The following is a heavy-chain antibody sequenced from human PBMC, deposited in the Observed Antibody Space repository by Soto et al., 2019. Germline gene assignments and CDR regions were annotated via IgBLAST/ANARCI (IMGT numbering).Heavy chain of an antibody. J-gene: IGHJ6*02. CDR1: GFTFSSYW. V-gene: IGHV3-7*04. CDR3: ARFYYDSSGYLPSPYYYYYGMGV. CDR2: IKQDGSEK. Sequence: EVQLVESGGGLVQPGGSLRLSCAASGFTFSSYWMSWVRQAPGKGLEWVANIKQDGSEKYYVDSVKGRFTISRDNAKNSLYLQMNSLRAEDTAVYYCARFYYDSSGYLPSPYYYYYGMGVWGQGTTVTVSS. D-gene: IGHD3-22*01.